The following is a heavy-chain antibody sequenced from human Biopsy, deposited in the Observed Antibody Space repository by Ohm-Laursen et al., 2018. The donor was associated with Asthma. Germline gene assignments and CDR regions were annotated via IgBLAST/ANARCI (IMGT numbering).Heavy chain of an antibody. J-gene: IGHJ4*02. CDR3: ARGWNCGGDCYSLDS. D-gene: IGHD2-21*02. CDR1: GDSIDSGDYS. CDR2: IYLNGDT. V-gene: IGHV4-30-2*06. Sequence: SQTLSLTCAVSGDSIDSGDYSWTWIQQSPGVGLEWIGYIYLNGDTYYNPTLKNRVTISIDRSKNQFSLRLRSVTAAGTAVYYCARGWNCGGDCYSLDSWGQGTLVTVSS.